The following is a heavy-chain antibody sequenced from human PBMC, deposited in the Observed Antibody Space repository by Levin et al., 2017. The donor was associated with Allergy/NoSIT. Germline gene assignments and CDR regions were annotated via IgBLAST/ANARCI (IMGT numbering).Heavy chain of an antibody. Sequence: SCAASGFTFSSYEMNWVRRAPGKGLEWVAYISSTGSTTYSADSVKGRFTISRDNAKNSLYLHMNSLRAEDTEVYYCARQRGNFWSGCTYFDYWGQGTLVTVSS. V-gene: IGHV3-48*03. CDR3: ARQRGNFWSGCTYFDY. CDR2: ISSTGSTT. CDR1: GFTFSSYE. J-gene: IGHJ4*02. D-gene: IGHD3-3*01.